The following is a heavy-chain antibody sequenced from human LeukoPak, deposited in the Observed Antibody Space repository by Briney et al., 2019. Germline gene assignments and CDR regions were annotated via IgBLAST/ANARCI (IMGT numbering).Heavy chain of an antibody. CDR2: ISYDGSNK. CDR3: ARDWYYFDY. Sequence: GGSLRLSCAASGFTFSSYSMNWVRQAPGKGLEWVAVISYDGSNKYYADSVKGRFTISRDNSKNTLYLQMNSLRAEDTAVYYCARDWYYFDYWGQGTLVTVSS. V-gene: IGHV3-30*03. CDR1: GFTFSSYS. J-gene: IGHJ4*02.